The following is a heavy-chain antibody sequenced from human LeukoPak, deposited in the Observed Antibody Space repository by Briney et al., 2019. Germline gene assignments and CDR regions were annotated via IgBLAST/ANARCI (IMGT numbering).Heavy chain of an antibody. CDR3: ARTPYYDFWSGNKKDYYYYYMDV. CDR2: IYHSGST. V-gene: IGHV4-38-2*02. Sequence: SETLSLTCTVSGYSISSGFYWGWIRQPPGKGLEWIGSIYHSGSTHYSSSLKSRVTISVDTSKNQFSLKLSSVTAADTAVYYCARTPYYDFWSGNKKDYYYYYMDVWGKGTTVTVSS. J-gene: IGHJ6*03. D-gene: IGHD3-3*01. CDR1: GYSISSGFY.